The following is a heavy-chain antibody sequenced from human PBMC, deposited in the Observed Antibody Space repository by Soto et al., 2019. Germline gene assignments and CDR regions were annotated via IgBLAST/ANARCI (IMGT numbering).Heavy chain of an antibody. CDR3: ARDMNMAATRYYYYGMDV. Sequence: PGWSLRLSCAASGFTFSSYGMHWVRQAPGKGLEWVAVIWYDGSNKYYADSVKGRFTISRDNSKNTLYLQMNSLRAEDTAVYYSARDMNMAATRYYYYGMDVWGQGTTVTVSS. V-gene: IGHV3-33*01. CDR1: GFTFSSYG. J-gene: IGHJ6*02. D-gene: IGHD1-26*01. CDR2: IWYDGSNK.